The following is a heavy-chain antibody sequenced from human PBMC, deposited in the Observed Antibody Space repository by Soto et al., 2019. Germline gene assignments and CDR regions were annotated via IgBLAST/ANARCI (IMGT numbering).Heavy chain of an antibody. Sequence: SETLSLTCTVSVVSISSGDYYCRWIRQPPGKGLEWIGYIYYSGSTYYNPSLNIRVTISVNTSKNQFSLKLSSVTAADTAVYYCSRGLTESYDSSGYRRALEFWGQRTLDTVSS. CDR1: VVSISSGDYY. J-gene: IGHJ3*01. D-gene: IGHD3-22*01. V-gene: IGHV4-30-4*01. CDR2: IYYSGST. CDR3: SRGLTESYDSSGYRRALEF.